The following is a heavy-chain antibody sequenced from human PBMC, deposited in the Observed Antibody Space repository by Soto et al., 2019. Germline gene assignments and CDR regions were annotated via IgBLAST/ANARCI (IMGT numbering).Heavy chain of an antibody. J-gene: IGHJ5*02. CDR2: INHSGST. V-gene: IGHV4-34*01. D-gene: IGHD6-13*01. Sequence: SETLSLTCAVYGGSFSGYYWSWIRQPPGKGLEWIGEINHSGSTNYNPSLKSRVTISVDTSKNQFSLKLSSVTAADTAVYYCARGGQYSSSWGQTNWFDPWGQGTLVTVSS. CDR1: GGSFSGYY. CDR3: ARGGQYSSSWGQTNWFDP.